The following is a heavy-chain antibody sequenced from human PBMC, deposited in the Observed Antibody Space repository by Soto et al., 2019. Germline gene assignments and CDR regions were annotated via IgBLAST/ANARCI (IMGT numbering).Heavy chain of an antibody. Sequence: EVQILQSGGGLEQPGGSLRLSCAASGFTFSNYAMSWIRQAPGKGLEWVSTIRETGNTYYADSVRGRFATSRDNSENTLYRQKSSLIAEDTAVYYCAKQQMGVIRDLYYWGQGNLFIVSS. J-gene: IGHJ4*02. CDR3: AKQQMGVIRDLYY. V-gene: IGHV3-23*01. CDR1: GFTFSNYA. D-gene: IGHD1-26*01. CDR2: IRETGNT.